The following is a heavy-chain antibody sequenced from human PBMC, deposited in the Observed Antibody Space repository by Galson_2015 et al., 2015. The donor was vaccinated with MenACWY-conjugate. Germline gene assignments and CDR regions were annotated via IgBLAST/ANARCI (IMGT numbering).Heavy chain of an antibody. J-gene: IGHJ3*02. CDR3: ARKEGAFDM. CDR1: GFTFSSYW. V-gene: IGHV3-74*01. CDR2: INGDGSTT. Sequence: SLRLSCAASGFTFSSYWMQWVRQAPGKGLVWVSRINGDGSTTTYADSVKGRFTISRDNAKNTLYLQMNSLRAEDTAVYHCARKEGAFDMWGRGTLVAVSS.